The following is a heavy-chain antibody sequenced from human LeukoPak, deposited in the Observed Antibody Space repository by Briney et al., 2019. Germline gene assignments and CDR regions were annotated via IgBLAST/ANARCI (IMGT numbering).Heavy chain of an antibody. J-gene: IGHJ6*03. V-gene: IGHV3-21*01. Sequence: GGSLRLSCAASGFTFSSYSMNWVGLAPAKGLEWVSSISGSSSYIYYADSVKGRFTISRDNANNSLYLQMNSLRAEDTAVYYCARVHSGSYQYYYYYYMDVWGKGTTVTVSS. CDR1: GFTFSSYS. D-gene: IGHD1-26*01. CDR2: ISGSSSYI. CDR3: ARVHSGSYQYYYYYYMDV.